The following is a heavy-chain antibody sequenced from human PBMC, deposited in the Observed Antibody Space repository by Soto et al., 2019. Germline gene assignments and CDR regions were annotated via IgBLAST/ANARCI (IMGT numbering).Heavy chain of an antibody. D-gene: IGHD6-13*01. CDR1: GFSLSTSGMC. CDR2: IDWDDDK. Sequence: SGPTLVKPTQTLTLTCTFSGFSLSTSGMCVSWIRQPPGKALEWLALIDWDDDKYYSTSLKTRLTISKDTSKNQVVLTMTNMDPVDTATYYCARSGALYSSSWYWEHEKSPPLYYFDYWGQGTLVTVSS. J-gene: IGHJ4*02. V-gene: IGHV2-70*01. CDR3: ARSGALYSSSWYWEHEKSPPLYYFDY.